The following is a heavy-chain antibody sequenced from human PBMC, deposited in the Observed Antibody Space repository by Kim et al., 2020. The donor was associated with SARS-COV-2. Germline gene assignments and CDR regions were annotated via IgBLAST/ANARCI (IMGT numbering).Heavy chain of an antibody. J-gene: IGHJ4*02. CDR1: GFTFSSYQ. V-gene: IGHV3-48*03. D-gene: IGHD2-21*02. Sequence: GGSLRLSCEASGFTFSSYQMNWVRQAPGKGLEWLSYISGSGSTIYYADSVKGRFTISRDNAKKSLYLQMNSLRAEDTAVYYCARTNGGDGGAGDLDCWGQETLVTLSS. CDR2: ISGSGSTI. CDR3: ARTNGGDGGAGDLDC.